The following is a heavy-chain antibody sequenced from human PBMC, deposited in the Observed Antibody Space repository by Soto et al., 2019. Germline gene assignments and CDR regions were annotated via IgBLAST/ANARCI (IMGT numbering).Heavy chain of an antibody. CDR1: GFTFSSYA. J-gene: IGHJ6*02. D-gene: IGHD6-19*01. Sequence: EVQLLESGGGLVQPGWSLRLSCAASGFTFSSYAMSWVRQAPGKGLEWVSAISGSGANTYYADSVKGRFTISRDNSKNTLYLQMNSLRAEDTAVYYCAKTQSAPYSSGMYGMDVWGQGTTVTVSS. CDR2: ISGSGANT. CDR3: AKTQSAPYSSGMYGMDV. V-gene: IGHV3-23*01.